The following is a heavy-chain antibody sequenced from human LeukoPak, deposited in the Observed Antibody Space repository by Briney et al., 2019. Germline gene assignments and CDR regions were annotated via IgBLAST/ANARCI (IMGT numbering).Heavy chain of an antibody. D-gene: IGHD2-2*01. J-gene: IGHJ4*02. CDR2: INPNSGGT. Sequence: GASVKVSCKASGYTFTSYYMHWVRQAPGQGLEWMGRINPNSGGTNYAQKFQGRVTMTRDTSISTAYMELSRLRSDDTAVYYCANLPGYCSSTSCQSVDYWGQGTLVTVSS. V-gene: IGHV1-2*06. CDR1: GYTFTSYY. CDR3: ANLPGYCSSTSCQSVDY.